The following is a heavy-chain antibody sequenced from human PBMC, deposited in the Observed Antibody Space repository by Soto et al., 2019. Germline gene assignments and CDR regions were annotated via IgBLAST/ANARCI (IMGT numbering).Heavy chain of an antibody. J-gene: IGHJ6*02. CDR1: GGSISRSSYY. V-gene: IGHV4-39*07. Sequence: PSETLSLTCTVSGGSISRSSYYWGWIRQPPGKGLEWIGSIYYSGSTYYNPSLKSRVTISVDTSKNQVSLKLSSVTAADTAVYYCARGRYCSGGSCYYIYYYYGMDVWGQGTTVTVSS. D-gene: IGHD2-15*01. CDR2: IYYSGST. CDR3: ARGRYCSGGSCYYIYYYYGMDV.